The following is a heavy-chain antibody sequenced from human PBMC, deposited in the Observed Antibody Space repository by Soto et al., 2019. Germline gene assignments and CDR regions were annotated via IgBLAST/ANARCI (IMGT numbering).Heavy chain of an antibody. CDR2: IYSSGST. V-gene: IGHV3-53*02. D-gene: IGHD1-26*01. Sequence: EVQLVETGGGLIQPGGSLRLSCAASGFTVSSNYMSWVRQAPGKGLEWVSIIYSSGSTYYADSVKGRFTISRYNSKNTLYLQMNSLRAEDTAVYYCARGAGRGSYSLDYWGQGTLVTVSS. J-gene: IGHJ4*02. CDR3: ARGAGRGSYSLDY. CDR1: GFTVSSNY.